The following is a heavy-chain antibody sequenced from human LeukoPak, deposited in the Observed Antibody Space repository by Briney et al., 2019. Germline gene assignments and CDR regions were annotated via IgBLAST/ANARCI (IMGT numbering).Heavy chain of an antibody. CDR3: ARRLTQYDCFDP. J-gene: IGHJ5*02. D-gene: IGHD2-2*01. V-gene: IGHV6-1*01. CDR1: GDSVSSNSAA. Sequence: SQTLSLTCAISGDSVSSNSAAWDWIRQSPSRGLEWLGRTYYRSTWYNDYAVSVRGRITVNPDTSKNQFSLHLNSVTPEDTAVYYCARRLTQYDCFDPWGQGILVTVSS. CDR2: TYYRSTWYN.